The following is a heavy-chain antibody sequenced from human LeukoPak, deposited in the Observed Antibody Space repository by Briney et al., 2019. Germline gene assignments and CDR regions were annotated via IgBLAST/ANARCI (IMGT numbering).Heavy chain of an antibody. Sequence: GGSLRLSCAASGLTFSSHWMHWVRQAPGKGLEWVAVISYDGSNKCYADSVKGRFTISRDNSKNTLYLQMNSLRAEDTAVYYCARDYSSGWAYFDYWGQGTLVTVSS. CDR2: ISYDGSNK. CDR3: ARDYSSGWAYFDY. D-gene: IGHD6-19*01. CDR1: GLTFSSHW. J-gene: IGHJ4*02. V-gene: IGHV3-30-3*01.